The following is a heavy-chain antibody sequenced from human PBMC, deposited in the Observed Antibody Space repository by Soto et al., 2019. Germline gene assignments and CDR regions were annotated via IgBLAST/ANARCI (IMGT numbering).Heavy chain of an antibody. V-gene: IGHV3-9*01. Sequence: DVQLVASGGGLVQPGRSLSLSCAASGFTVDDYAMHWVRQAPGNGLEWVSSISCNSGSIGYADSVKGRFTISRVNAKNALYLQMNSPRAEDTALYCSGKDIPGRPNYGMDVWGQGTTVTVSS. J-gene: IGHJ6*02. CDR1: GFTVDDYA. CDR3: GKDIPGRPNYGMDV. CDR2: ISCNSGSI. D-gene: IGHD6-6*01.